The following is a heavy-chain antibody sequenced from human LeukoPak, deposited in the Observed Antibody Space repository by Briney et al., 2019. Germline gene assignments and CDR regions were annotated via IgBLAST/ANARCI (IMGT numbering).Heavy chain of an antibody. CDR2: IRTNGAGT. V-gene: IGHV3-23*01. Sequence: GGSLRLSCAASGFTFSSYNMNWVRRAPGQGLEWVSTIRTNGAGTHYADSVRGRFTISRDDSKNTLYLQMDSLRAEDTAVYYCARGVVDPNYYYYGMDVWGQGTTVTVSS. D-gene: IGHD2-15*01. CDR3: ARGVVDPNYYYYGMDV. J-gene: IGHJ6*02. CDR1: GFTFSSYN.